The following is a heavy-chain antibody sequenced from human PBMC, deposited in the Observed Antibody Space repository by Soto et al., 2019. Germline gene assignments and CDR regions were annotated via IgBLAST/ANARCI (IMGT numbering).Heavy chain of an antibody. CDR2: ISYSGST. D-gene: IGHD3-3*01. CDR3: ARTSLTIFGPSNDYYGMGV. CDR1: GGSISSGEYY. V-gene: IGHV4-30-4*01. Sequence: SETLSLTCTVSGGSISSGEYYWTWIRHPPGKGLEWIGYISYSGSTHYSPSLKSRVSITVDTSKNQFSLNLASVSAEDTAVYYCARTSLTIFGPSNDYYGMGVWGLGPTVTVSS. J-gene: IGHJ6*02.